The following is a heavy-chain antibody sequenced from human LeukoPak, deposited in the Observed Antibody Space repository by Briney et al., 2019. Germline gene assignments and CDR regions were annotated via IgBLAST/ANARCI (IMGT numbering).Heavy chain of an antibody. D-gene: IGHD3-3*01. CDR2: IRYDGSNK. CDR3: AKEALRFLEWSPPPNWFDP. Sequence: GGSLRLSCAASGFTFSSYGMHWVRQAPGKGLEWVAFIRYDGSNKYYADSVKGRFTISRDNSKNTLYLQMNSLRAEDTAVYYCAKEALRFLEWSPPPNWFDPWGQGTLVTVSS. CDR1: GFTFSSYG. J-gene: IGHJ5*02. V-gene: IGHV3-30*02.